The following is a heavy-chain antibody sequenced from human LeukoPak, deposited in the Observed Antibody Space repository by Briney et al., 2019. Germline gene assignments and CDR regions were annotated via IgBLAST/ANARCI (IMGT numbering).Heavy chain of an antibody. D-gene: IGHD6-13*01. V-gene: IGHV3-74*01. CDR3: TRGHPGYSSSWADY. J-gene: IGHJ4*02. CDR1: GFTFGSYW. Sequence: GGSLRLSCAASGFTFGSYWMHWVRQAPGRGLAWVSRINSDGTSTYYADSVKGRFTISRDNAKSTLHLQMNSLRAEDTAVYYCTRGHPGYSSSWADYWGQGTLVTVSS. CDR2: INSDGTST.